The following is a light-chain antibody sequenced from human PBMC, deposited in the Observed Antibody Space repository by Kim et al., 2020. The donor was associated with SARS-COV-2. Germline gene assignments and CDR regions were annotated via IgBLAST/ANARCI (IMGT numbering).Light chain of an antibody. V-gene: IGKV1-5*01. Sequence: SAAVGDTVTIKCRASQTINAYVAWYQQRPAKAPKLLICDASTLESGVPPRFSGSRSGTEVTLTISSLQPDDFATYYCQQYISWPYTFGQGTKLEI. CDR1: QTINAY. CDR3: QQYISWPYT. CDR2: DAS. J-gene: IGKJ2*01.